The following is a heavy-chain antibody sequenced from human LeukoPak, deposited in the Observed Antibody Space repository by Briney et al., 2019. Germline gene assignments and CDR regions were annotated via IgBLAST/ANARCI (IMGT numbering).Heavy chain of an antibody. CDR2: LNEDGGIT. Sequence: GGSLRLSCEGSGYSFSSFWMHWVRQAPGEGLVWVSRLNEDGGITNYADFAKGRFTISRDNARNTLYLQMNSLSADDAAVYYCTRDIGGRSAYWGQGALVTVSS. J-gene: IGHJ4*02. CDR1: GYSFSSFW. CDR3: TRDIGGRSAY. D-gene: IGHD3-16*01. V-gene: IGHV3-74*01.